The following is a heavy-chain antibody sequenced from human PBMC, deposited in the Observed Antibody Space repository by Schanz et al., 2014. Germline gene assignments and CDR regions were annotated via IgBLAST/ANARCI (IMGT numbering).Heavy chain of an antibody. V-gene: IGHV1-46*01. CDR2: INPSGGST. D-gene: IGHD3-9*01. CDR1: GYTFTSYY. J-gene: IGHJ6*02. CDR3: AKVDRTRYYAMDV. Sequence: QVQLVQSGAEVKKPGASVKVSCKASGYTFTSYYMHWVRQAPGQGLEWRGIINPSGGSTSYAQKFQGRVTMTRDTSTSTVYMELSSLRSEDTAVYYCAKVDRTRYYAMDVWGQGTTVNVSS.